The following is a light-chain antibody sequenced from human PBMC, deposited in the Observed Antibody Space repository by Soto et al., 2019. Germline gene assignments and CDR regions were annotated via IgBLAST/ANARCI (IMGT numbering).Light chain of an antibody. J-gene: IGKJ2*01. V-gene: IGKV3-20*01. CDR1: QTVTSEY. CDR3: QQYGNSPPT. CDR2: GAS. Sequence: EIVLTQSPGTLSLSPGESATLSCRASQTVTSEYLDWYQQKPGQAPRLLIYGASSRATGIPDRFSGSASGTHCRLTISRPEPEDFAVYSCQQYGNSPPTFGQGTKLEIK.